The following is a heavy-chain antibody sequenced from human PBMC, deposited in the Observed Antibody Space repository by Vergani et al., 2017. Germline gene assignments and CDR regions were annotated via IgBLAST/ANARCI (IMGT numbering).Heavy chain of an antibody. J-gene: IGHJ4*02. Sequence: QVQLQESGPGLVKPSQTLSLTCTVSGGSISSGSYYWSWIRQPAGTGLEWIGRIYTSVITNYNPSLKSRVTISVDTSKNQFSLKLSSVTAADTAVYYCAREGVPCCSSTCCYNLFDYWGQGTLVTVSS. V-gene: IGHV4-61*02. D-gene: IGHD2-2*02. CDR2: IYTSVIT. CDR3: AREGVPCCSSTCCYNLFDY. CDR1: GGSISSGSYY.